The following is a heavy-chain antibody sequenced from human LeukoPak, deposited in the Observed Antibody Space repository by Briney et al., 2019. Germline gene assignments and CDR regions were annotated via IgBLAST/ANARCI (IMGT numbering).Heavy chain of an antibody. CDR1: GYTLANVG. CDR2: IGTTNGNT. CDR3: AKGPGQNSNWYPLY. Sequence: GASVKVSCKASGYTLANVGLTWGRQAPGQGLEWMGWIGTTNGNTKYAQKVQGRVTLTTDTPTCTAYMERRSVRADDTAVYYCAKGPGQNSNWYPLYWGQGTLVTVSS. J-gene: IGHJ4*02. V-gene: IGHV1-18*01. D-gene: IGHD6-13*01.